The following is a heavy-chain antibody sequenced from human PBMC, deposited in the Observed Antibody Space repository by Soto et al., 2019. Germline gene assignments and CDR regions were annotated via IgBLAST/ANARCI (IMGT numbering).Heavy chain of an antibody. D-gene: IGHD3-9*01. V-gene: IGHV3-23*01. Sequence: VQLLESGGGLIQPGGSLRLSCAASGFTFSNYAMSWVRQAPGKGLEWVSGIRGGGGRTYYADSVKGRFTISRDNSKNTLFLQMNSLRVEDTALYYCAKEYDILTGSDHWGPGTLVTVSS. CDR3: AKEYDILTGSDH. J-gene: IGHJ4*02. CDR2: IRGGGGRT. CDR1: GFTFSNYA.